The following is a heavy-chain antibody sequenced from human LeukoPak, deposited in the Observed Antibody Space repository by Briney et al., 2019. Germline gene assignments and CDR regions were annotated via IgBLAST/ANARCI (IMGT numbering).Heavy chain of an antibody. CDR1: GYSFTSYW. J-gene: IGHJ4*02. CDR2: IWYDGSNK. CDR3: ARDESITMVRGVTGFDY. Sequence: GESLKISCQGSGYSFTSYWIGRVRQAPGTGLEWVAVIWYDGSNKYYADSVKGRFTISRDNSKNTLYLQMNSLRAEDTAVYYCARDESITMVRGVTGFDYWGQGTLVTVSS. D-gene: IGHD3-10*01. V-gene: IGHV3-33*01.